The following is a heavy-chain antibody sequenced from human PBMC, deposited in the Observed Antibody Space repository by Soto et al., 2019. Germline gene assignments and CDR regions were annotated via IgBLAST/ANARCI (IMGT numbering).Heavy chain of an antibody. J-gene: IGHJ4*02. CDR2: ISGSGGDT. CDR3: ARGLSSGGFGY. CDR1: GFTFASYA. V-gene: IGHV3-23*01. Sequence: GGSLRLSCSASGFTFASYAMSWVRQAPGKGLEWVSGISGSGGDTKNADSVKGRFTISRDNSKNTLYLQMNSLRAEDTAVYYCARGLSSGGFGYWGQGTLVTVSS. D-gene: IGHD3-10*01.